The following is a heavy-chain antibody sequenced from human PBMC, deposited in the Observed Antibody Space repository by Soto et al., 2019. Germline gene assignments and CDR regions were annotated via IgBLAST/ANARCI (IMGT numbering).Heavy chain of an antibody. CDR1: GYTFTSYG. Sequence: QVQLVQSGAEVKKPGASVKVSCKASGYTFTSYGISWVRQAPGQGLEWMGWISAYNGNTNYAQKFQGRVTMTRDTSISTAYMELSRLRSDDTAVYYCARADGDYDYFDYWGQGTLVTVSS. CDR2: ISAYNGNT. D-gene: IGHD4-17*01. V-gene: IGHV1-18*04. CDR3: ARADGDYDYFDY. J-gene: IGHJ4*02.